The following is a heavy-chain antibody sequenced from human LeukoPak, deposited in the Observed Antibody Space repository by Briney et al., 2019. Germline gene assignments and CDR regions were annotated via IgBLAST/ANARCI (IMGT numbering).Heavy chain of an antibody. Sequence: GRSLRLSCAASGFTFSSYGMHWVRQAPGKGLEWVAVIWYDGSNKYYADSVKGRFTISRDNAKNSLYLQMNSLRVEDTAVYYCVRAMDVWGQGTTVTVSS. CDR2: IWYDGSNK. V-gene: IGHV3-33*03. J-gene: IGHJ6*02. CDR1: GFTFSSYG. CDR3: VRAMDV.